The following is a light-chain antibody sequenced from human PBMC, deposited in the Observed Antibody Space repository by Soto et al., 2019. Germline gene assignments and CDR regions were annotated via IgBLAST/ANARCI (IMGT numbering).Light chain of an antibody. CDR1: QSISSY. Sequence: DIQMTQSPSSLSASVRDRVTNTCRASQSISSYLNWYQQKPGKAPKLLIYAASSLQSGVPSRFRGSGSGTDFTLTISSLQPEDFATYYCQQSYSTPLTFGGGTKVDIK. V-gene: IGKV1-39*01. J-gene: IGKJ4*01. CDR3: QQSYSTPLT. CDR2: AAS.